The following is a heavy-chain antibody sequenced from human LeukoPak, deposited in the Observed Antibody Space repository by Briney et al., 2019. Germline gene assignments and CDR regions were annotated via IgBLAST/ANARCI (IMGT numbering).Heavy chain of an antibody. Sequence: ASVKVSCKASGYTFTGYYMHWVRQAPGQGLEWMGRINPNSGGTNYAQKFQGRVTMTRDTSISTAYMELSRLRSNDTAVYYCARGGYDFVYYYYGMAVWGQGTTVTVSS. CDR1: GYTFTGYY. D-gene: IGHD3-3*01. V-gene: IGHV1-2*06. CDR3: ARGGYDFVYYYYGMAV. J-gene: IGHJ6*02. CDR2: INPNSGGT.